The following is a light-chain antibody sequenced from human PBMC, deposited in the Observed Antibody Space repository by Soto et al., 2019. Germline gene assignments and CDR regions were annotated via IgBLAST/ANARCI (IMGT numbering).Light chain of an antibody. CDR1: SSDVGGYNY. J-gene: IGLJ2*01. CDR2: DVS. CDR3: RSYTSSSTLVV. Sequence: QSALTQPASVSGSPGQSITISCTGTSSDVGGYNYVSWYQQHPGKAPKLMIYDVSNRPSGVSNRFSGSKSGNTASLTISGLQAEDEGDHYCRSYTSSSTLVVFGGGTKLTVL. V-gene: IGLV2-14*01.